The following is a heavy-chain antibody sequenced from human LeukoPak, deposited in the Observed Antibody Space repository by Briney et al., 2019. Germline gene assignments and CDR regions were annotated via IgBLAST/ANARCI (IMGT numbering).Heavy chain of an antibody. Sequence: PGGSLRLSCAASGFTFSSYAMHWVRQAPGKGLEWVAVISYDGSNKYYADSVKGRFTISRDNSKNTLYLQMNSLRAEDTAVYYCARDAYYYGSGSPISFDIWGQGTMVTVSS. V-gene: IGHV3-30-3*01. CDR1: GFTFSSYA. CDR3: ARDAYYYGSGSPISFDI. CDR2: ISYDGSNK. D-gene: IGHD3-10*01. J-gene: IGHJ3*02.